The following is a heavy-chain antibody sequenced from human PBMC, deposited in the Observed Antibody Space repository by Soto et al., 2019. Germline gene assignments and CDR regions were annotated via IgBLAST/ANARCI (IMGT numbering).Heavy chain of an antibody. V-gene: IGHV1-2*02. CDR2: INPNSGGT. Sequence: ASVKVSCKASGYTFTGYYMHWVRQAPGQGLEWMGWINPNSGGTNYAQKFQGRVTMTRDTSISTAYMELSRLRSDDTAVYYCARDPASSIATNRFDPWGQGTLVTVSS. CDR3: ARDPASSIATNRFDP. D-gene: IGHD6-6*01. CDR1: GYTFTGYY. J-gene: IGHJ5*02.